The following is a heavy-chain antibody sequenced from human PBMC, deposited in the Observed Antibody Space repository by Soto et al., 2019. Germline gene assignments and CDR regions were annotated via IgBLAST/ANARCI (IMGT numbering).Heavy chain of an antibody. CDR3: AGDLAVALIDY. V-gene: IGHV1-18*01. D-gene: IGHD6-19*01. CDR1: DYTFTSYG. CDR2: ISAYNGNT. Sequence: QVQLVQSGAEVKKPGASVKVSCKASDYTFTSYGISWVRQAPGQGLEWMGWISAYNGNTKYAQKFQGRVTMTTDTSPSTAYMELRSLRSDDTAVYYCAGDLAVALIDYWAQGTLVTVSS. J-gene: IGHJ4*02.